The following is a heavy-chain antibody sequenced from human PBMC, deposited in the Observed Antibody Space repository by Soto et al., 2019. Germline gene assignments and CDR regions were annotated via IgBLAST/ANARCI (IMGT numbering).Heavy chain of an antibody. CDR1: GFIFSNYE. Sequence: EVQLVESGGGLVQPGGSLRLSCAVSGFIFSNYEMNWVRQAPGKGLEWISYISYSGSPTVYADSVKGRFTISRDNAKNSLYLQMNSLRAEDTAVYYCVRDRSLLVPTSIDYWGHGTLVTVSS. V-gene: IGHV3-48*03. CDR3: VRDRSLLVPTSIDY. D-gene: IGHD3-3*01. CDR2: ISYSGSPT. J-gene: IGHJ4*01.